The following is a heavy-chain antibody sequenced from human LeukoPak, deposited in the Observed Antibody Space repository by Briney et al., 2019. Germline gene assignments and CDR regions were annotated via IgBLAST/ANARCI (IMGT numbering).Heavy chain of an antibody. CDR2: IYHSGST. J-gene: IGHJ6*02. D-gene: IGHD2-15*01. V-gene: IGHV4-30-2*01. Sequence: PSETLSLTCAVSGGSISSGGYSWSWIRQPPGKGLEWIGYIYHSGSTYYNPSLKSRVTISVDRSENQFSLKLSSVTAADTAVYYCARAGYCSGGSCYAPIRGMDVWGQGTTVTVSS. CDR3: ARAGYCSGGSCYAPIRGMDV. CDR1: GGSISSGGYS.